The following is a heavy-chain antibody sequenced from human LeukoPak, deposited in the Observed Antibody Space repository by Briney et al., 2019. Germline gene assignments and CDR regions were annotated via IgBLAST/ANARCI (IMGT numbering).Heavy chain of an antibody. CDR2: INSDGSST. D-gene: IGHD1-1*01. J-gene: IGHJ3*02. V-gene: IGHV3-74*01. Sequence: QPGGSLRLYCAASGFTFSSYWMHWVRQDPGKGLVWVSRINSDGSSTNYADSVKGRFTISRDNAKNTLYLQMNSLRAEDTAVYYCARETPTGSGRAFDIWGQGTMVTVSS. CDR1: GFTFSSYW. CDR3: ARETPTGSGRAFDI.